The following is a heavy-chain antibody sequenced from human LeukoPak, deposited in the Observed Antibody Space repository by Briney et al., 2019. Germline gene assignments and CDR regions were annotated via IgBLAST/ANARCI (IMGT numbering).Heavy chain of an antibody. V-gene: IGHV4-59*08. Sequence: SETLSLTCTVSGGSISSYYWSWIRQSPGRGLEWMGYMSYSGNTNYNPSLESRVTISVDTSKNQFSLKLTSVTAADTAVYYCARLGIGVVPTAMLGGYYFDYWGQGTLVTVSS. CDR3: ARLGIGVVPTAMLGGYYFDY. D-gene: IGHD2-2*01. CDR2: MSYSGNT. CDR1: GGSISSYY. J-gene: IGHJ4*02.